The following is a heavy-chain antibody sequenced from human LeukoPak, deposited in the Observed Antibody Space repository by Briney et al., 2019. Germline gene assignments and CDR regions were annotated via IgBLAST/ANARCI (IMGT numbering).Heavy chain of an antibody. D-gene: IGHD1-1*01. CDR2: ISSSSSYI. J-gene: IGHJ4*02. Sequence: GGSLRLSCAASGFTFSSYSMNWVRQAPGKGLEWVSSISSSSSYIYYADSVKGRITISRDNAKNSLYLQMNGLRAEDTAVYYCARDPFYLEGYFDYWGQGTLVTVSS. CDR1: GFTFSSYS. V-gene: IGHV3-21*04. CDR3: ARDPFYLEGYFDY.